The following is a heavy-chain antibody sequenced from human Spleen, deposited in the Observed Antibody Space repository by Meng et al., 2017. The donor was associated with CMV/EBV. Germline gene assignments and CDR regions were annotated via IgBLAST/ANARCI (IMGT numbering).Heavy chain of an antibody. J-gene: IGHJ4*02. D-gene: IGHD3-10*01. V-gene: IGHV3-30*02. CDR1: GFTFSSYA. CDR2: IRYDGSNK. CDR3: ASGPGVYYFDY. Sequence: GESLKISCVVSGFTFSSYAMHWVRQAPGKGLEWVAFIRYDGSNKYYADSVKGRFTISRDKAKNSLYLQMNSLRAEDTAVYYCASGPGVYYFDYWGQGTLVTVSS.